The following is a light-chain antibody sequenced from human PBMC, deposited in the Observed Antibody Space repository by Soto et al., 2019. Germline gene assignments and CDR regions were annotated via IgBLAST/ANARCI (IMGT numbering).Light chain of an antibody. CDR1: SSNIGAGYD. Sequence: QSALTQPPSMSGAPGQRVTISCTGSSSNIGAGYDVHWYQQHPGTAPKLLIFDNNNRPSGVPDRFSGSKSDTSASLAITGLQAEDAADYYCQSFDTSLSGFVVFGGGTKLTVL. V-gene: IGLV1-40*01. CDR2: DNN. CDR3: QSFDTSLSGFVV. J-gene: IGLJ2*01.